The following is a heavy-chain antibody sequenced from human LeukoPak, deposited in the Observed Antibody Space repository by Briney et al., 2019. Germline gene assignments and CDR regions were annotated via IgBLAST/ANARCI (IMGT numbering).Heavy chain of an antibody. CDR1: GFTFNTYA. J-gene: IGHJ4*02. D-gene: IGHD5-18*01. CDR3: AKWDTAMATGDY. Sequence: TGGSLRLSCAAPGFTFNTYAMSWVRQAPGKGLEWVSAISGSGGSTYYADSVKGRFTISRDNSKNTLYLQMNSLRAEDTAVYYCAKWDTAMATGDYWGQGTLVTVSS. CDR2: ISGSGGST. V-gene: IGHV3-23*01.